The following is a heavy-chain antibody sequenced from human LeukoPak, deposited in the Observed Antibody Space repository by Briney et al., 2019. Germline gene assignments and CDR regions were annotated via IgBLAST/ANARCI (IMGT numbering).Heavy chain of an antibody. D-gene: IGHD6-13*01. J-gene: IGHJ6*03. V-gene: IGHV1-8*03. Sequence: ASVKVSCKASGYTFTSYDINWVRQATGQGLEWMGWMNPNSGNTGYAQKFQGRVTITRNTSISTAYMELSSLRSEDTAVYYCARGPNSSWYVWDYYYYYMDVWGKGTTVTVSS. CDR2: MNPNSGNT. CDR1: GYTFTSYD. CDR3: ARGPNSSWYVWDYYYYYMDV.